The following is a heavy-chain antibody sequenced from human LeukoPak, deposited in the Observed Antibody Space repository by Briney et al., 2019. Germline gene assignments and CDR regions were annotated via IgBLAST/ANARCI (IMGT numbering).Heavy chain of an antibody. CDR2: IYYSENT. CDR1: GGSITNSRWY. Sequence: SETLSLTCSVSGGSITNSRWYWGWIRQPPGKGLEWIGSIYYSENTYFNPSLKSRVTISVDTSKNQFSLKLSSVTAADTAVYYCARHGDSSDWSHWYFDLWGRGTLVTVSS. V-gene: IGHV4-39*01. CDR3: ARHGDSSDWSHWYFDL. J-gene: IGHJ2*01. D-gene: IGHD6-19*01.